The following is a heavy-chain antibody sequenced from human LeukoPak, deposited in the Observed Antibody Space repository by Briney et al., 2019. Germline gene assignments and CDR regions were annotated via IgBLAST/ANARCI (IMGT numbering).Heavy chain of an antibody. Sequence: PGGSLRLSCKGSGYSFTSYWIGWVRQMPGKGLEWMGIIYPGDSDTRYSPSFQGQVTISADKSISTAYLQWSSLKASDTAMYYCARGYYHDSSGYFDYWGQGTLVTVSS. CDR1: GYSFTSYW. V-gene: IGHV5-51*01. J-gene: IGHJ4*02. CDR2: IYPGDSDT. D-gene: IGHD3-22*01. CDR3: ARGYYHDSSGYFDY.